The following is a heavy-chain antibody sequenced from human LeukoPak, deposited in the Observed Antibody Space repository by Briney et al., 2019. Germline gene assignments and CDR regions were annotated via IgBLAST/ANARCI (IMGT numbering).Heavy chain of an antibody. D-gene: IGHD2-2*01. J-gene: IGHJ4*02. CDR3: ARPHCSSTSCLLDY. CDR1: GGSFSGYY. Sequence: SETLSLTCAVYGGSFSGYYWSWIRQPPGKGLEWIGEINHSGSTYYNPSLKSRVTISVDTSKNQFSLKLSSVTAADTAVYYCARPHCSSTSCLLDYWGQGTLVTVSS. V-gene: IGHV4-34*01. CDR2: INHSGST.